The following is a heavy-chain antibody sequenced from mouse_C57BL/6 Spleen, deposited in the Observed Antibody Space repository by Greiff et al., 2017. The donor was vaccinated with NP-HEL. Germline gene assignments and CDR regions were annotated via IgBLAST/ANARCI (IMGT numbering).Heavy chain of an antibody. J-gene: IGHJ1*03. CDR2: ISYDGSN. CDR3: ARETTVVRYFDV. CDR1: GYSITSGYY. D-gene: IGHD1-1*01. V-gene: IGHV3-6*01. Sequence: VQLQQSGPGLVKPSQSLSLTCSVTGYSITSGYYWNWIRQFPGNKLEWMGYISYDGSNNYNPSLKNRISITRDTSKNQFSLKLNSVTTEDTATYYCARETTVVRYFDVWGTGTTVTVSS.